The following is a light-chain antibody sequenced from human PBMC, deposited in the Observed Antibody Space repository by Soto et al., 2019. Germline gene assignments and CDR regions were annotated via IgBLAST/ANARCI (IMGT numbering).Light chain of an antibody. CDR1: SSNIGAGYD. V-gene: IGLV1-40*01. J-gene: IGLJ2*01. CDR2: GNN. CDR3: QSYDSSLSSSV. Sequence: QAVVTQPPSVSGAPGQRVTISCTGSSSNIGAGYDVHWYQQLPGTAPKLLIYGNNNRPSGVPDRFSGSKSGTSASLAITGLQAEDEADYYCQSYDSSLSSSVFGGGTKLTVL.